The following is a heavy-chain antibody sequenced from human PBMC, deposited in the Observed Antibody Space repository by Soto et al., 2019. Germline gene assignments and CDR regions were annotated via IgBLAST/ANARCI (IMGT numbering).Heavy chain of an antibody. CDR1: GGSFSGYY. CDR3: ARGTSGIAAAGYYYYGMDV. Sequence: QVQLQQWGAGLLKPSETLSLTCAVYGGSFSGYYWSWIRQPPGKGLEWIGEINHSGSTNYNPSLKSRVTISVDTSKNQFSLKLRSVTAADTAVYYCARGTSGIAAAGYYYYGMDVWGQGTTVTVSS. V-gene: IGHV4-34*01. J-gene: IGHJ6*02. CDR2: INHSGST. D-gene: IGHD6-13*01.